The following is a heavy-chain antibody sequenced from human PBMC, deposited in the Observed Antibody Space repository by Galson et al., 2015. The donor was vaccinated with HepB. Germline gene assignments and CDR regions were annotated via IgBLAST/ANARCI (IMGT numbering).Heavy chain of an antibody. J-gene: IGHJ3*02. CDR2: IYPGDSDT. V-gene: IGHV5-51*01. CDR3: ARHIRGGKDCSGGSCYLDAFDI. CDR1: GYSFTSYW. Sequence: QSGAEVKKPGESLKISCKGSGYSFTSYWIGWVRQMPGKGLEWMGIIYPGDSDTRYSPSFQGQVTISADKSISTAYLQWSSLKASDTAMYYCARHIRGGKDCSGGSCYLDAFDIWGQGTMVTVSS. D-gene: IGHD2-15*01.